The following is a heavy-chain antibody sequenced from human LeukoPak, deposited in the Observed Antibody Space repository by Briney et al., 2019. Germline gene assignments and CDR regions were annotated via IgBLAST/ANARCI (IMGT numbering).Heavy chain of an antibody. CDR1: GFNFRGYA. Sequence: GGSLRLSCAASGFNFRGYAMHWVRQAPGRGLEWVAFLRYDGSGQKYADSVKGRFTISRDNSKNTLYLQMNGLRAEDTALYYCARNGDFWSGTDNYYYYMDVWGKGTTVTVSS. CDR3: ARNGDFWSGTDNYYYYMDV. CDR2: LRYDGSGQ. V-gene: IGHV3-30*02. D-gene: IGHD3-3*01. J-gene: IGHJ6*03.